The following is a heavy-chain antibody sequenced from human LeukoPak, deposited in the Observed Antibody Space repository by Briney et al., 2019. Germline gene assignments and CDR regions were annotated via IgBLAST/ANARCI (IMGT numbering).Heavy chain of an antibody. CDR2: IYTSGST. V-gene: IGHV4-61*02. D-gene: IGHD2-15*01. CDR3: ARDRGRGDYFDY. CDR1: GGSISSGGYY. Sequence: SETLSLTCTVSGGSISSGGYYWSWIRQPAGKGLEWIGRIYTSGSTNYNPSLKIRLTISVDTSKNQFSLKLNSVTAADTAVYYCARDRGRGDYFDYWGQGTLVTVSS. J-gene: IGHJ4*02.